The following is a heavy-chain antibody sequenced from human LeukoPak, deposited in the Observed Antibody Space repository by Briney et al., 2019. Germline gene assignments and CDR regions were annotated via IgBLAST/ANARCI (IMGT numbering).Heavy chain of an antibody. Sequence: GGSLRLSCAASGFTFNTFNMNWIRQAPGKGLEWVSYSSSSGSSTYYADSVKGRFTISRDYAKNALFLQMNSLRAEDTAVYYCTAAPNTTPGSLGHWGQGTLVTVSS. J-gene: IGHJ4*02. CDR1: GFTFNTFN. D-gene: IGHD6-25*01. CDR3: TAAPNTTPGSLGH. V-gene: IGHV3-11*01. CDR2: SSSSGSST.